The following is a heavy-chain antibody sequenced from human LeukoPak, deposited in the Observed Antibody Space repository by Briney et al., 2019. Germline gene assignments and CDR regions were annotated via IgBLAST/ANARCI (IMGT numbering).Heavy chain of an antibody. D-gene: IGHD6-13*01. CDR2: IYYSGST. CDR1: GGSINSYY. V-gene: IGHV4-59*01. J-gene: IGHJ4*02. Sequence: PSETLSLTCTVSGGSINSYYWSWIRQPPGKGLEWIGYIYYSGSTNYNPSLKSRVTISVDTSKNQFSLKLSSVTAADTAVYYCARAKYSSSWYDYWGQGTLVTVSS. CDR3: ARAKYSSSWYDY.